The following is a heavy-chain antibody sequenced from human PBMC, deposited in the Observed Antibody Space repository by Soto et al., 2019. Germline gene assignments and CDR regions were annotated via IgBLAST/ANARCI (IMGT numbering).Heavy chain of an antibody. D-gene: IGHD5-18*01. V-gene: IGHV4-34*01. CDR1: GGSFSGYY. CDR3: ARASRGYSYGRPLDY. CDR2: INHSGST. Sequence: SETLSLTCAVYGGSFSGYYWSWIRQPPGKGLEWIGEINHSGSTNYNPSLKSRVTISVDTSKNQFSLKLSSVTAADTAVYYCARASRGYSYGRPLDYWGQGTLVTVSS. J-gene: IGHJ4*02.